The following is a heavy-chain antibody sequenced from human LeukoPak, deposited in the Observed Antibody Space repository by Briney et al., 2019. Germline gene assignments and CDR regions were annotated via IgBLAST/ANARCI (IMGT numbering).Heavy chain of an antibody. D-gene: IGHD4-17*01. V-gene: IGHV2-5*02. J-gene: IGHJ4*02. CDR3: AHRFVHGDFDY. CDR1: GFSLSTSGVG. CDR2: IYWDDDK. Sequence: ESGPTPVKPTQTLTLTCTFSGFSLSTSGVGVGWIRQPPGKALEWLALIYWDDDKYYSPSLKSRLTISKGTSKNQVVLTMTNMDPVDTATYYCAHRFVHGDFDYWGQGTLVTISS.